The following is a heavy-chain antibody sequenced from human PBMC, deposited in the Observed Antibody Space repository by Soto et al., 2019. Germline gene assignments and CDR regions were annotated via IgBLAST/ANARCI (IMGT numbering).Heavy chain of an antibody. CDR3: STGRGVGWTRGFDS. CDR2: ISSSSSYI. V-gene: IGHV3-21*03. CDR1: GFTFSSYS. J-gene: IGHJ4*02. D-gene: IGHD6-19*01. Sequence: GGPLRLSCAASGFTFSSYSMNWVRQAPGKGLEWVSSISSSSSYIYYADSVKGRFTISRDNAKNSLYLQMNSLRAEDTGVYYCSTGRGVGWTRGFDSWGQGTLVTVSS.